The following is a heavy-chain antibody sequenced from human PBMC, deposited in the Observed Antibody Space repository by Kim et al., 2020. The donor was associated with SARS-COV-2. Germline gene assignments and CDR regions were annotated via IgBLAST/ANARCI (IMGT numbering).Heavy chain of an antibody. Sequence: NYAQKLQGRVTLTTDTSTSTAFLELRSLRSDDTAVYFCARDRGYGDDTFDYWGQGTLVTVSS. D-gene: IGHD4-17*01. J-gene: IGHJ4*02. CDR3: ARDRGYGDDTFDY. V-gene: IGHV1-18*01.